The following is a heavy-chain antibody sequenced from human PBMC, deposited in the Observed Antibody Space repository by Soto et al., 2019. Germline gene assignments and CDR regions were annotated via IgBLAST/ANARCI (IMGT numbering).Heavy chain of an antibody. J-gene: IGHJ4*02. CDR3: ARTLYVDNVDY. CDR2: MNPNSGNT. V-gene: IGHV1-8*01. Sequence: QVQLVQSGAEVKKPGASVKVSCKASGYTFTSYDITWVRPATGQGLERMGWMNPNSGNTGYAQKFQGRVTMTRNTSISTAYMGLSSLRSEDTAVYYCARTLYVDNVDYWGQGTLVNFSS. CDR1: GYTFTSYD. D-gene: IGHD4-17*01.